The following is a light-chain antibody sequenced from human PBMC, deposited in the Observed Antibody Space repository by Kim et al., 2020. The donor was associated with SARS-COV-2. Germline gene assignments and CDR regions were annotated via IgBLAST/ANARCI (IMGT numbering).Light chain of an antibody. CDR2: AAS. V-gene: IGKV1-27*01. CDR3: QQCKGAPWT. J-gene: IGKJ1*01. CDR1: QGISNY. Sequence: SASVGDRVTITCRASQGISNYLAWYQQKPGKVPKLLIYAASALRSGVPSRFSGSGSVTDFTLTITSLQPEDVAVYYCQQCKGAPWTFGHGTKVDIK.